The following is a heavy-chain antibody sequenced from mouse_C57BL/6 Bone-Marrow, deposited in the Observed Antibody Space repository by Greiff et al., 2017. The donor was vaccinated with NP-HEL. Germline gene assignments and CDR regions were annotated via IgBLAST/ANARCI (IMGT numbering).Heavy chain of an antibody. Sequence: QVQLQQPGTELVKPGASVKLSCKASGYTFTSYWMHWVKQRPGQGLEWIGNINPSNGGTNYNEKFKSKATLTVDKSSSTAYMQLSSLTSEDSAVYYCAEGTVVAIYWYFDVWGTGTTVTVSS. CDR1: GYTFTSYW. J-gene: IGHJ1*03. V-gene: IGHV1-53*01. CDR2: INPSNGGT. CDR3: AEGTVVAIYWYFDV. D-gene: IGHD1-1*01.